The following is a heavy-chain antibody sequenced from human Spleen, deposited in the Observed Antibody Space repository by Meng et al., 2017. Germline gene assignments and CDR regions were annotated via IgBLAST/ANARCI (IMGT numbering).Heavy chain of an antibody. CDR1: GGSVRGYC. Sequence: GQLQPWGAGLLQPSETLSLTCAVYGGSVRGYCWSWSRQPPGKGLEWIWEINHSGSTNYNPSLKSRVTISVDTSKNQFSLKLSSVTAADTAVYYCARVGITTVTTAGWFDPWGQGTLVTVSS. CDR3: ARVGITTVTTAGWFDP. CDR2: INHSGST. D-gene: IGHD4-17*01. J-gene: IGHJ5*02. V-gene: IGHV4-34*01.